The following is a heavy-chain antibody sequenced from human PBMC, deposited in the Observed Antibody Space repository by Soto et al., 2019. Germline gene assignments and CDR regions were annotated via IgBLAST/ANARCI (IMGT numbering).Heavy chain of an antibody. D-gene: IGHD6-19*01. Sequence: EVQLVESGGGLVQPGGSLRLSCAASGFTFSSYSMNWVRQAPGKGLEWVSYISSSSSTIYYADSVKGRFTISRDNAKNSLYLQRNSLRAEDTAVYYCARAADSSGLNWFDPWGQGTLVTVSS. J-gene: IGHJ5*02. CDR3: ARAADSSGLNWFDP. CDR1: GFTFSSYS. CDR2: ISSSSSTI. V-gene: IGHV3-48*01.